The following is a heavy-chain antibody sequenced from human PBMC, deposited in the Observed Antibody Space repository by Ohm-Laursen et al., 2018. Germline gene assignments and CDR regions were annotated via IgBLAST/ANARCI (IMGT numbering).Heavy chain of an antibody. CDR2: ISSSSSYI. V-gene: IGHV3-21*01. D-gene: IGHD6-19*01. CDR3: ARVNSSGWYYYYYYYGIDV. CDR1: GFTFSSYS. J-gene: IGHJ6*02. Sequence: SLRLSCAATGFTFSSYSINWVRQAPGKGLEWVSSISSSSSYIYYADSVKGRFTISRDNAKNSLYLQMNSLRAEDTAVYYCARVNSSGWYYYYYYYGIDVWGQGTTVTVSS.